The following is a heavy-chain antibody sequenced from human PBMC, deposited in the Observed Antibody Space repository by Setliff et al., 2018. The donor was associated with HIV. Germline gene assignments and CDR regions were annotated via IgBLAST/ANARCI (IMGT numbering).Heavy chain of an antibody. CDR1: GYSFTTSW. Sequence: GESLKISCKASGYSFTTSWIGWVRQVPGKGLESLGIIWPGDPDVVYSPSFQGQVTISADTSISTAYLQWNSLKASDTAIYYCAKVPNYYEGHFHVFDIWGPGTMVTVSS. V-gene: IGHV5-51*01. CDR3: AKVPNYYEGHFHVFDI. D-gene: IGHD3-22*01. CDR2: IWPGDPDV. J-gene: IGHJ3*02.